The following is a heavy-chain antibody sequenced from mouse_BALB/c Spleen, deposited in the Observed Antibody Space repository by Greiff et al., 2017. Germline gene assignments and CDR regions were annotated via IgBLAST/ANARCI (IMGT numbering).Heavy chain of an antibody. CDR2: IDPANGNT. Sequence: EVKLVESGAELVKPGASVKLSCTASGFNIKDTYMHWVKQRPEQGLEWIGRIDPANGNTKYDPKFQGKATITADTSSNTAYLQLSSLTSEDTAVYYCAPIYYDYDGYFDYWGQGTTLTVSS. D-gene: IGHD2-4*01. CDR3: APIYYDYDGYFDY. J-gene: IGHJ2*01. CDR1: GFNIKDTY. V-gene: IGHV14-3*02.